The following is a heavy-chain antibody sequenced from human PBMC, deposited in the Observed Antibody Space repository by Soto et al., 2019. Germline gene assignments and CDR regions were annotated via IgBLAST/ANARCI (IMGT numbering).Heavy chain of an antibody. CDR3: AKERGGDCPDNSCYFGSDY. CDR2: ISHDGNTH. D-gene: IGHD2-2*01. Sequence: VHMVESGGGVVQPGKSLRLSCETSGFTFKFYGMHWVRQAPGKGLECVAVISHDGNTHYYADSVKGRFTISRDNSKNTLYLLMNSLRLDYSSTDYCAKERGGDCPDNSCYFGSDYWGQGALVTVSS. CDR1: GFTFKFYG. V-gene: IGHV3-30*18. J-gene: IGHJ4*02.